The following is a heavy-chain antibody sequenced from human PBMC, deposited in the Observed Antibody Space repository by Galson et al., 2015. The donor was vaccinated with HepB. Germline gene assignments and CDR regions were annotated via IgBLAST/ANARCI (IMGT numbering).Heavy chain of an antibody. J-gene: IGHJ5*02. Sequence: SVKVSCKASGYTFTSYGIIWVRQAPGQGLEWMGWISAYNGNTKYGQKFQGRVTMTTDTSTNTAYMELRSLRSDDTAVYYCARCDMAGTTEFDPWGQGTLVTVSS. CDR2: ISAYNGNT. CDR3: ARCDMAGTTEFDP. CDR1: GYTFTSYG. V-gene: IGHV1-18*01. D-gene: IGHD1-7*01.